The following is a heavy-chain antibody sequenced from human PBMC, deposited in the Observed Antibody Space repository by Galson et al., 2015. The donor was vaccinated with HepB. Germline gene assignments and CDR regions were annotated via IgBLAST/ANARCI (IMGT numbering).Heavy chain of an antibody. CDR3: AKGGGLKFQLPADCFDY. CDR2: IRYDGSNQ. CDR1: GFTFSNYG. V-gene: IGHV3-30*02. D-gene: IGHD2-2*01. J-gene: IGHJ4*02. Sequence: SLRLSCAASGFTFSNYGMHWVRQAPGKGLEWVAFIRYDGSNQYYADSVKGRFTISRDNFKNTVFLQMNSVKAEDTAIYYCAKGGGLKFQLPADCFDYWGRGTLVTVSS.